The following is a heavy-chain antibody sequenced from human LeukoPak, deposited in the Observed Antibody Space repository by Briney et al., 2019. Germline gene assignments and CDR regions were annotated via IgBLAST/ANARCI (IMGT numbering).Heavy chain of an antibody. D-gene: IGHD2-2*01. V-gene: IGHV3-48*01. CDR3: ARDYLYAFDY. Sequence: PGGSLRLSCAASGFSFSSYSMNWVRQAPGKGPEWASYISGSGNAKHYTDSVKGRFTISRDNAKNALYLQMNSLRAEDTAVYFCARDYLYAFDYWGQGTLVTVSS. CDR1: GFSFSSYS. J-gene: IGHJ4*02. CDR2: ISGSGNAK.